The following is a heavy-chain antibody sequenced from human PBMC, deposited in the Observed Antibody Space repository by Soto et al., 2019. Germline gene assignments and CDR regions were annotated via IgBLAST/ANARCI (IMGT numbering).Heavy chain of an antibody. Sequence: QVQLVQSGAEVKKPGASVKVSCKASGYTFTDFYLHWVRQAPGQGLEWMGWINPNSGGTNYAQNFQGRITMTRDTPISTAYMELSRLKSDDTAVYYCARVQAFDDYGGFDYWGQGTLVTVSS. CDR2: INPNSGGT. V-gene: IGHV1-2*02. CDR3: ARVQAFDDYGGFDY. J-gene: IGHJ4*02. D-gene: IGHD4-17*01. CDR1: GYTFTDFY.